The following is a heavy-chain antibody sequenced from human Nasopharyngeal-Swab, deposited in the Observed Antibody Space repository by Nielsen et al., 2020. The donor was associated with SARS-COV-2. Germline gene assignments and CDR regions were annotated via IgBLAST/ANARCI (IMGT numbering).Heavy chain of an antibody. D-gene: IGHD2-15*01. V-gene: IGHV3-23*01. CDR1: GFTFSGYA. J-gene: IGHJ2*01. CDR3: AKDRGCSGGSCYVHWYFDL. CDR2: IGCTGGST. Sequence: GESLKISCAASGFTFSGYAMSWVRQAPGKGLEWVSAIGCTGGSTYYADSVKGQFTISRDNSKNTLYLQMNSLRAEDTAVYYCAKDRGCSGGSCYVHWYFDLWGRGTLVTVSS.